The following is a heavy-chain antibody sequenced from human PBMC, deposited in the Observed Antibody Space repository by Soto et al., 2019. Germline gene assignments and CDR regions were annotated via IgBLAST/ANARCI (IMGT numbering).Heavy chain of an antibody. CDR3: ARGGQLASRYYGMDV. CDR1: GGSISSGDYY. Sequence: PSETLSLTCTVSGGSISSGDYYWSWIRQPPGKGLEWIGYIYYSGSTYYNPSLKSRVTISVDTSKNQFSLKLSSVTAADTAVYYCARGGQLASRYYGMDVCGQRTTVTVSS. D-gene: IGHD6-6*01. V-gene: IGHV4-30-4*01. J-gene: IGHJ6*02. CDR2: IYYSGST.